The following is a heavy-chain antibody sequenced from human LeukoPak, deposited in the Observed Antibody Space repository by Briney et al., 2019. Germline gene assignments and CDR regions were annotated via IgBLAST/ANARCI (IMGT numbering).Heavy chain of an antibody. V-gene: IGHV4-39*07. Sequence: KTSETLSLTCTVSGGSISSSSYYWGWIRQPPGKGLEWIGSIYYSGSTYYNPSLKSRVTISVDTSKNQFSLKLSSVTAADTAVYYCARGRRVAPYYYGSGSFDYWGQGTLVTVSS. CDR1: GGSISSSSYY. J-gene: IGHJ4*02. D-gene: IGHD3-10*01. CDR2: IYYSGST. CDR3: ARGRRVAPYYYGSGSFDY.